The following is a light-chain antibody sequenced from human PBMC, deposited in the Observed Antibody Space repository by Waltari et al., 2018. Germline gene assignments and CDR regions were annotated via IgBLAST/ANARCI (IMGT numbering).Light chain of an antibody. CDR3: QQCFTIPVA. V-gene: IGKV1-39*01. J-gene: IGKJ4*01. CDR1: QNIGNN. Sequence: DIQVTQSPSSLSASVGDRVSITCRASQNIGNNLNWYQQQPGRAPKLLIYDVSSLNSGVPSRFRGSSSGTEFTLTISSLQPEDFATYYCQQCFTIPVAFGGGTKVDI. CDR2: DVS.